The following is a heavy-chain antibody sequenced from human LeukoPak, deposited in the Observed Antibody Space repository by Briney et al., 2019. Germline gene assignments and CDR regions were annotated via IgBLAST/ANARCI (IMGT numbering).Heavy chain of an antibody. J-gene: IGHJ4*02. V-gene: IGHV3-30*04. CDR3: ARDDSSSWYYFDY. CDR1: GFTFSSYA. Sequence: PGRSLRLSCAASGFTFSSYAMHWVRQAPGKGLEWVAVISYDGSNKYYADSVKGRFTISRDNSKNTLYLQMNSLRAEDTAVYYYARDDSSSWYYFDYWGQGTLVTVSS. D-gene: IGHD6-13*01. CDR2: ISYDGSNK.